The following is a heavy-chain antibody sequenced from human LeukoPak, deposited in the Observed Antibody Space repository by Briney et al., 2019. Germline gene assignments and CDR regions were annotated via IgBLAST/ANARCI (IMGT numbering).Heavy chain of an antibody. CDR2: INHIGST. CDR1: GGSFSGYY. CDR3: ARGRWELETYYFDC. Sequence: PSETLSLTCAVYGGSFSGYYWSWIRQPPGKGLEWIGEINHIGSTNYNPSLKSRVTISVDTSKNQFSLKLSSVTAADTAVYYCARGRWELETYYFDCWGQGTLVTVSS. V-gene: IGHV4-34*01. J-gene: IGHJ4*02. D-gene: IGHD1-26*01.